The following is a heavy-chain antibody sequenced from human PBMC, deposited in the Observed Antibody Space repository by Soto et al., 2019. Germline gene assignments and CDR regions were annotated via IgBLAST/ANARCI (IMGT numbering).Heavy chain of an antibody. D-gene: IGHD5-12*01. J-gene: IGHJ4*02. CDR3: ARSGYDLSPYYFDY. Sequence: SLTCTVSGGSISSSSYYWGWIRQPPGKGLEWIGSIYYSGSTYYNPSLKSRVTISVDTSKNQFSLKLSSVTAADTAVYYCARSGYDLSPYYFDYWGQGTLVTVSS. V-gene: IGHV4-39*01. CDR2: IYYSGST. CDR1: GGSISSSSYY.